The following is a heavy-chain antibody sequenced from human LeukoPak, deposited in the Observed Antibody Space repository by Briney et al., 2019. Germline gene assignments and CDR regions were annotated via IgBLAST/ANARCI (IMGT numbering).Heavy chain of an antibody. CDR1: GFTFSSYE. J-gene: IGHJ4*02. D-gene: IGHD6-19*01. Sequence: PGGSLRLSCAASGFTFSSYEMNWVRQAPGKGLEWVSYISSSGSTIYYADSVKGRFTISRDNAKNSLYLQMNSLRAEDTAVYYCARFGPYSSGWEDYWGQGTLVTVSP. CDR2: ISSSGSTI. V-gene: IGHV3-48*03. CDR3: ARFGPYSSGWEDY.